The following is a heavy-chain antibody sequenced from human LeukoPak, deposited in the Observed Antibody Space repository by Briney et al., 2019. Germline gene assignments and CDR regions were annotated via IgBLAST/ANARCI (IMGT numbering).Heavy chain of an antibody. J-gene: IGHJ3*02. CDR2: INAGNGNT. Sequence: ASVKVSCKASGYTFTSYAMHWVRQAPGQRLEWMGWINAGNGNTKYSQKFQGRVTITRDTSASTAYMELSSLRSEDTAVYYCAESVVVVAAGAFDIWGQGTMVTVSS. V-gene: IGHV1-3*01. D-gene: IGHD2-15*01. CDR1: GYTFTSYA. CDR3: AESVVVVAAGAFDI.